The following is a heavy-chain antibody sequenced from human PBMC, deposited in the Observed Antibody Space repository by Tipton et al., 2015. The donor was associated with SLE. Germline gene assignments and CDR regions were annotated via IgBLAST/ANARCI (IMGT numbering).Heavy chain of an antibody. CDR3: ASRTGIAVDY. J-gene: IGHJ4*02. CDR1: GGSISSHY. V-gene: IGHV4-59*11. D-gene: IGHD6-19*01. CDR2: IYYSGST. Sequence: TLSLTCTVSGGSISSHYWSWIRQPPGKGLEWIGYIYYSGSTNYNPSLKSRVTISVDTSKNQFSLKLSSVTAADTAVYYCASRTGIAVDYWGQGTLVTVSS.